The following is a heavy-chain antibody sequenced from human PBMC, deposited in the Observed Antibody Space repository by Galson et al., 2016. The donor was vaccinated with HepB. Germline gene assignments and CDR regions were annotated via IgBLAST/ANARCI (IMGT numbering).Heavy chain of an antibody. D-gene: IGHD1-26*01. Sequence: SLRLSCAASGLTFSSYGMHWVRQAPGKGLEWVAVIFFDGSKRYYADSVKGRFTISRDNSKNTLYLQMNSLRAEDTAVYYCARDPYSGSYWDYDYYGMDVWGQGTTVTVSS. CDR1: GLTFSSYG. V-gene: IGHV3-33*01. J-gene: IGHJ6*02. CDR2: IFFDGSKR. CDR3: ARDPYSGSYWDYDYYGMDV.